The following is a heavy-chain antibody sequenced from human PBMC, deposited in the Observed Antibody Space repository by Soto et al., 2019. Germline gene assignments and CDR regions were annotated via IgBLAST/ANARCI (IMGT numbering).Heavy chain of an antibody. D-gene: IGHD3-16*01. CDR1: GFPLSPRGVG. V-gene: IGHV2-5*01. CDR2: IYWNDDK. Sequence: QITLKESGPTLVKPTETLTLTCTVSGFPLSPRGVGVGWIRQPPGKALEWLAIIYWNDDKRYSPSLKSRLTITKDTSKNQVVLSMTNTDPVDTAKYYCAHSPWGAAPDYWGQGTLVTVSS. J-gene: IGHJ4*02. CDR3: AHSPWGAAPDY.